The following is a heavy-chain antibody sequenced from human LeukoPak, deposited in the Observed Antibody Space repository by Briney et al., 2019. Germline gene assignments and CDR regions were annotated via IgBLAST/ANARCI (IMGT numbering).Heavy chain of an antibody. Sequence: SETLSLTCAVSGVPLSNYYLSWVRQSPRQGLEWIGEINHSGYTNYNPSLKSRVTMSIDTSKNQFSLTLTSVTAADAGVYYCTRAVAGHPDWGQGTLVTVSS. V-gene: IGHV4-34*01. D-gene: IGHD6-19*01. CDR1: GVPLSNYY. CDR3: TRAVAGHPD. J-gene: IGHJ4*02. CDR2: INHSGYT.